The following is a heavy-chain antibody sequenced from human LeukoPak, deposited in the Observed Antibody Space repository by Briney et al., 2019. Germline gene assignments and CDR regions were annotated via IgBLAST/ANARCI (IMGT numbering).Heavy chain of an antibody. Sequence: PSQTLSLTCTVSGGSISSGDYYWSWIRQPPGKGLEWIGYIYYSGSTYYNPSLKSRVTISVDTSKNQFSLKLSSVTAADTAVYYCAGGPMVRGVMGRPSMGAFDIWGQGTMV. CDR2: IYYSGST. CDR3: AGGPMVRGVMGRPSMGAFDI. V-gene: IGHV4-30-4*01. CDR1: GGSISSGDYY. D-gene: IGHD3-10*01. J-gene: IGHJ3*02.